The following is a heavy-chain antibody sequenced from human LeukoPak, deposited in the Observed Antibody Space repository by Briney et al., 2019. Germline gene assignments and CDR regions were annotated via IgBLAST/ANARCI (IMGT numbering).Heavy chain of an antibody. CDR1: GFTFSTYW. V-gene: IGHV3-74*01. CDR3: ARAGSYRFDY. Sequence: GGSLRLSCAGSGFTFSTYWIHWVRQAPGKGLVWVSRTNPDGRTIDYADSVKGRFTSSRDNAKNTLYLQMNSLTVEDTAVYYCARAGSYRFDYWGQGTLVTVSS. D-gene: IGHD3-16*02. CDR2: TNPDGRTI. J-gene: IGHJ4*02.